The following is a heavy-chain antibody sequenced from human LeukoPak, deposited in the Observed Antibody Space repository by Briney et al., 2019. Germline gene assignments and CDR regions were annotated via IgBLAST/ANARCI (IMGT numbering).Heavy chain of an antibody. CDR2: ISYSGST. CDR3: ARDDYRGVTNFDP. Sequence: SETLSLTCTVSGGSISSYYWTWIRQPPGKGLEWIGYISYSGSTNYNPALKSRVTISVDTSKNQFSLQLTSVTAADTAVYYCARDDYRGVTNFDPWGQGTLVTVSS. V-gene: IGHV4-59*01. J-gene: IGHJ5*02. D-gene: IGHD3-10*01. CDR1: GGSISSYY.